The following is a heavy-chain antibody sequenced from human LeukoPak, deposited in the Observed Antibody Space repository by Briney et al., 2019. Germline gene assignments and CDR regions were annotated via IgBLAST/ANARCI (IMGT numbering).Heavy chain of an antibody. Sequence: PSETLSLTCSVSGGPISSGDSYWSWIRQPPGKGLEWIGYIYYSGTTYYSPSLKSRVALSVDTSKNQFSLKLSSVTAADTAVYYCASSIFGVVNFDYWGQGTLVTVSS. D-gene: IGHD3-3*01. CDR2: IYYSGTT. J-gene: IGHJ4*02. V-gene: IGHV4-30-4*08. CDR1: GGPISSGDSY. CDR3: ASSIFGVVNFDY.